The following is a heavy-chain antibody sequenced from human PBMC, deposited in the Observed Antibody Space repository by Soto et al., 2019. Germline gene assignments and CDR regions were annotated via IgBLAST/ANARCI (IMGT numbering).Heavy chain of an antibody. J-gene: IGHJ5*02. CDR1: GFTFSNAW. Sequence: EVQLVESGGGLVKPGESLRLSCAASGFTFSNAWMSWDRQAPGKGLEWVGRIKTKADAETTDYAAPVKGRFTISRDDSKNTLYLQMNSLKTEDTALYYCTTDGATILFDPWGQGALVTVSS. CDR2: IKTKADAETT. V-gene: IGHV3-15*01. CDR3: TTDGATILFDP. D-gene: IGHD1-26*01.